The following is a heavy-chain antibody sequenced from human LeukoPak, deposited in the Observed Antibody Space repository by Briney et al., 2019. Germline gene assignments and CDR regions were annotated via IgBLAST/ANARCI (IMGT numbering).Heavy chain of an antibody. CDR2: ISSSSSYI. J-gene: IGHJ6*02. CDR1: GFTFSSYS. Sequence: GGSLRLSCAASGFTFSSYSMNRVRQAPGKGLEWVSSISSSSSYIYYADSVKGRFTISRDNAKNSLYLQMNSLRAEDTAVYYCARDLLPDYYDSSGTYYYGMDVWGQGTTVTVSS. D-gene: IGHD3-22*01. V-gene: IGHV3-21*01. CDR3: ARDLLPDYYDSSGTYYYGMDV.